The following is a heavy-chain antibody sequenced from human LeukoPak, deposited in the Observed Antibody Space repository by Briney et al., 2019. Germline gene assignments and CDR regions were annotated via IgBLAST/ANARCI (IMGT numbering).Heavy chain of an antibody. V-gene: IGHV6-1*01. Sequence: SQSLSLTCAISGDSVSSNSVAWNCIRQSPSRGLEWLGRTYYRSRWYNDYAVSLKSRITINPDTSKNQFSLQLNSVTPEDTAVYYCARASRGGLDYWGQGTLVTVSS. CDR3: ARASRGGLDY. J-gene: IGHJ4*02. CDR1: GDSVSSNSVA. CDR2: TYYRSRWYN. D-gene: IGHD3-10*01.